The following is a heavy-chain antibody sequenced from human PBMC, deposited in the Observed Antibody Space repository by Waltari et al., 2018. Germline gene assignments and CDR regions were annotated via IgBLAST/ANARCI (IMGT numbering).Heavy chain of an antibody. Sequence: QVQLQESGPGLVKPSQTLSLTCTVSGGSISSGSYYWSWIRQPAGKGLEWIGYNCTRGSTNYNPSHKSRVTIAVDTSNNKFSLKLSSVTAADTAVYYCARRGGLEKGAFDIWGQGTMVTVAS. D-gene: IGHD3-16*01. CDR2: NCTRGST. V-gene: IGHV4-61*09. CDR1: GGSISSGSYY. CDR3: ARRGGLEKGAFDI. J-gene: IGHJ3*02.